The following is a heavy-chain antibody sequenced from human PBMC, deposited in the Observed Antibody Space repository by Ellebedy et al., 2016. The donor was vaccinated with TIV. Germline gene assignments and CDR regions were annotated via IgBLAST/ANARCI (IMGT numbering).Heavy chain of an antibody. V-gene: IGHV3-23*01. CDR1: GFTFSDYT. CDR2: LSGGGDRT. Sequence: GGSLRLXCAGAGFTFSDYTMSWVRQVPGKELECVSILSGGGDRTYYADSVKGRFTISRDNSKNTLYLQMNSLRAEDAAVYFCAGRFGEFLGVFDFWGQGAPVTVSS. CDR3: AGRFGEFLGVFDF. J-gene: IGHJ4*02. D-gene: IGHD3-10*01.